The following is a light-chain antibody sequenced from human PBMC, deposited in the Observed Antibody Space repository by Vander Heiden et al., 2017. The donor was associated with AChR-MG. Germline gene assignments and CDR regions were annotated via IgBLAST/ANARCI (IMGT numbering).Light chain of an antibody. CDR2: ST. V-gene: IGLV1-47*01. CDR3: AAGEDSLSGWV. J-gene: IGLJ3*02. Sequence: QSVLPQPPSASGPPGQRVPIACSGSHSNIGSNYAYSYPQLPVTAPNLPLYSTHQPSGGPDRLSGSKSGTTASLAISGLRSEDEGYYYCAAGEDSLSGWVFGGGTKLTVL. CDR1: HSNIGSNY.